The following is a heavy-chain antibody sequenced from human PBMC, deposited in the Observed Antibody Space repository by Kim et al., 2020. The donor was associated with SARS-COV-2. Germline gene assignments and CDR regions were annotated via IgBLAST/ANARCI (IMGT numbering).Heavy chain of an antibody. Sequence: SETLSLTCTVSGGSVSSGSYYWSWIRQPPGKGLEWIGYIYYSGSTNYNPSLKSRVTISVDTSKNQFSLKLSSVTAADTAVYYCARDWEVSSGGWFDPWGQGTLVTVSS. V-gene: IGHV4-61*01. J-gene: IGHJ5*02. CDR1: GGSVSSGSYY. D-gene: IGHD3-16*02. CDR3: ARDWEVSSGGWFDP. CDR2: IYYSGST.